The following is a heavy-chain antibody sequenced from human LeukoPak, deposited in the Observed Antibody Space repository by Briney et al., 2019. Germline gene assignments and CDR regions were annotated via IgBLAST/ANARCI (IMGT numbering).Heavy chain of an antibody. CDR3: ALIEDYDSSGYYRAEYFQH. J-gene: IGHJ1*01. CDR2: IIPIFGTA. V-gene: IGHV1-69*13. D-gene: IGHD3-22*01. Sequence: GASVKVSCKASGYTFTGYYIHWVRQAPGQGLEWMGGIIPIFGTANYAQKFQGRVTITADESTSTAYMELSSLRSEDTAVYYCALIEDYDSSGYYRAEYFQHWGQGTLVTVSS. CDR1: GYTFTGYY.